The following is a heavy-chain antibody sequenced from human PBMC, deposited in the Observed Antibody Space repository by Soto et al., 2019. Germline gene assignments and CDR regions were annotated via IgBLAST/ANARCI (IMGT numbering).Heavy chain of an antibody. CDR2: IYSGGST. Sequence: GGSLRLSCAASGFTVSSNYMSWVRQAPGKGLEWVSVIYSGGSTYYADSVKGRFTISRDNSKNTLYPQMNSLRAEDTAVYYCARGRYYDFWSGSFGMDVWGQGTTVTVSS. CDR3: ARGRYYDFWSGSFGMDV. J-gene: IGHJ6*02. D-gene: IGHD3-3*01. V-gene: IGHV3-53*01. CDR1: GFTVSSNY.